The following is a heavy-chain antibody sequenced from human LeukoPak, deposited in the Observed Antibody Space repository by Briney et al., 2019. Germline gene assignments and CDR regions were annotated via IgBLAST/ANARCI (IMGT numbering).Heavy chain of an antibody. D-gene: IGHD3-10*01. Sequence: PGGSLRLSCAASGFTFSSYAMSWVRQAPGKGLEWVSAISGSGGSTYYADSVKGRFTISRDNSKNTLYLQMNSLGAEDTAVYYCAEGSGKTSAFDIWGQGTMVTVSS. CDR1: GFTFSSYA. CDR2: ISGSGGST. V-gene: IGHV3-23*01. J-gene: IGHJ3*02. CDR3: AEGSGKTSAFDI.